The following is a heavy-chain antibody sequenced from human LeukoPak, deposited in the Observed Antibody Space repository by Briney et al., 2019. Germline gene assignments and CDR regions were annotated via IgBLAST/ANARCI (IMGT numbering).Heavy chain of an antibody. D-gene: IGHD3-22*01. J-gene: IGHJ4*02. CDR2: INPSGGST. Sequence: ASVKVSCKASGYTFTSYYMHWVRQAPGQGLEWMGIINPSGGSTSYAQKFQGRVTMTRDTSTSTVYMELSSLRSEDTAVYYCARVGYYDSSGYPTYFDYWGQGTLVTVSS. V-gene: IGHV1-46*01. CDR3: ARVGYYDSSGYPTYFDY. CDR1: GYTFTSYY.